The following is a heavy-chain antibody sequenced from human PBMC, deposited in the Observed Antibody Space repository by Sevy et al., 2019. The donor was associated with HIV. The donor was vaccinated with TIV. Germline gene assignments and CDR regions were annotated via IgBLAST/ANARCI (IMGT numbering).Heavy chain of an antibody. D-gene: IGHD2-2*01. CDR1: GGTFSRHA. J-gene: IGHJ6*02. Sequence: ASVKVSCKASGGTFSRHAISWVRQAPGQGLEWMGGIIPIFGRGNCGQQFLGRVTITADESTSKVYMELRSVRSDDTAVYYCAKGRDDIVAVPAVRLYYQNGMDVWGQGTTVTVSS. V-gene: IGHV1-69*13. CDR3: AKGRDDIVAVPAVRLYYQNGMDV. CDR2: IIPIFGRG.